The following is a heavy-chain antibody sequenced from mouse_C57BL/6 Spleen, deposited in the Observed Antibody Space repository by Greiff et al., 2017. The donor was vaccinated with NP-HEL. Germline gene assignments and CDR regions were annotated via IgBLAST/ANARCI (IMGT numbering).Heavy chain of an antibody. D-gene: IGHD1-1*01. CDR2: INPGSGGT. V-gene: IGHV1-54*01. CDR3: ARRYYGSSYVDWYFDV. CDR1: GYAFTNYL. Sequence: VQLQQSGAELVRPGTSVKVSCKASGYAFTNYLIEWVKQRPGQGLEWIGVINPGSGGTNYNEKFKGKATLTADKSSSTAYMQLSSLTSEDSAVYFCARRYYGSSYVDWYFDVWGTGTTVTVSS. J-gene: IGHJ1*03.